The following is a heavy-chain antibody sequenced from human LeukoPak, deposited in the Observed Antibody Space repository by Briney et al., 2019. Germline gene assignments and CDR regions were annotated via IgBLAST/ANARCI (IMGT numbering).Heavy chain of an antibody. CDR1: GFTFSSYA. CDR2: ICSNDNNT. D-gene: IGHD2-15*01. V-gene: IGHV3-23*01. CDR3: AKGTSSSCYSAPNY. Sequence: RGSLRLSCAASGFTFSSYAMNWVRQAPGKGLEWVSAICSNDNNTYYANSVEGRFTISRDNSKNTLSLQLNSLRAEDTAVYYCAKGTSSSCYSAPNYWGQGTLVTVSS. J-gene: IGHJ4*02.